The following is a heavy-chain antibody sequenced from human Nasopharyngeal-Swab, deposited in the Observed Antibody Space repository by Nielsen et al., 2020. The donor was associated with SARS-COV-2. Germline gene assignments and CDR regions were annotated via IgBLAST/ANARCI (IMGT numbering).Heavy chain of an antibody. CDR1: GFTFSNHG. CDR2: ISYDGSNK. V-gene: IGHV3-30*18. D-gene: IGHD6-19*01. J-gene: IGHJ3*02. CDR3: AKVKGSSGFNAFDI. Sequence: GESLKISCAASGFTFSNHGMHWVRQAPGKGLEWVAVISYDGSNKYYADSVKGRFTISRDNSKNTLYLQMNSLRAEDTAVYYCAKVKGSSGFNAFDIWGQGTMVTVSS.